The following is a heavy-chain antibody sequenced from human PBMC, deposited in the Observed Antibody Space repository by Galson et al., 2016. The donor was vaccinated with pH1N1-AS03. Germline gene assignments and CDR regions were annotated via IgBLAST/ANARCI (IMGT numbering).Heavy chain of an antibody. Sequence: SVKVSCKAPGYIFTDYYLHWVRQAPGQGLEWMGRINPDSGATSYAQKFEGRVTMTRDTYTNTAYMTLSRLRPDDTAVYYCVTGGNNFGHEYWGQGTLVTVSS. CDR1: GYIFTDYY. J-gene: IGHJ4*01. CDR2: INPDSGAT. V-gene: IGHV1-2*06. CDR3: VTGGNNFGHEY. D-gene: IGHD5-18*01.